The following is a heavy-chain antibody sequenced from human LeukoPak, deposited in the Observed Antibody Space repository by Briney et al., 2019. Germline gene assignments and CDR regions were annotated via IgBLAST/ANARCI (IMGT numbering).Heavy chain of an antibody. Sequence: SETLSLTCTVSGSSISSSSYYWGWIRQPPGKGLEWIGSISYSGSTYYNPSLKSRVTISVDTSKKQFSLKLSSVTAADTAVYYCARGYCSGGSCYSYYYYSYMDVWGKGTTVTVSS. CDR1: GSSISSSSYY. CDR2: ISYSGST. J-gene: IGHJ6*03. V-gene: IGHV4-39*07. D-gene: IGHD2-15*01. CDR3: ARGYCSGGSCYSYYYYSYMDV.